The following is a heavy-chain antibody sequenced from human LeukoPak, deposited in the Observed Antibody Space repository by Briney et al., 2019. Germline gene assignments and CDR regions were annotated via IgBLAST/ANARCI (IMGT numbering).Heavy chain of an antibody. CDR2: IIPILGIA. D-gene: IGHD2-2*01. CDR1: GCTFSSYA. CDR3: ARDFLACGYCSSTSCLNWFDP. Sequence: SVTVSCTASGCTFSSYAISWVRQAPGQGPEWMGRIIPILGIANHAQKLQGRVTMTTDTSTSTAYMELRSLRSDDTAVYYCARDFLACGYCSSTSCLNWFDPWGQGTLVTVSS. J-gene: IGHJ5*02. V-gene: IGHV1-69*04.